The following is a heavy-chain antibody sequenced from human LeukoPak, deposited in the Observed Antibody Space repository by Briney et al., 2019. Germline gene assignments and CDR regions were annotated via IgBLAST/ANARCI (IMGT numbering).Heavy chain of an antibody. CDR1: GFTFSSYG. D-gene: IGHD3-10*01. Sequence: GRSLRLSCAASGFTFSSYGMHWVRQAPGKGLEWVAVISYDGSNKYYADSAKGRFTISRDNSKNTLYLQMNSLRAEDTAVYYCAKASYYYGSGSPRLDYYGMDVWGKGTTVTVSS. V-gene: IGHV3-30*18. CDR2: ISYDGSNK. CDR3: AKASYYYGSGSPRLDYYGMDV. J-gene: IGHJ6*04.